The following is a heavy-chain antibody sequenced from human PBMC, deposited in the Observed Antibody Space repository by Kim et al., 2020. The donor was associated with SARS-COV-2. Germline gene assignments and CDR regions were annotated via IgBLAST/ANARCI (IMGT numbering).Heavy chain of an antibody. CDR1: GFTFSSYG. D-gene: IGHD2-21*01. Sequence: GGSLRLSCAASGFTFSSYGMHWVHQAPGKGLEWVAVIWYDGSNKYYADSVKGRFTISRDNSKNTLYLQMNSLRAEDTAVYYCAKDRHIVVVMTQNDAFDIWGQGTMVTVSS. V-gene: IGHV3-33*06. J-gene: IGHJ3*02. CDR3: AKDRHIVVVMTQNDAFDI. CDR2: IWYDGSNK.